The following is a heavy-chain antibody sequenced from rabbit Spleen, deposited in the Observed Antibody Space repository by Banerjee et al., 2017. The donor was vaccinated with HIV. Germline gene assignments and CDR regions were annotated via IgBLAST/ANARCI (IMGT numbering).Heavy chain of an antibody. J-gene: IGHJ6*01. D-gene: IGHD8-1*01. CDR3: ARDGAGGSYFAL. CDR1: GFSLSYNNV. Sequence: QQQLVESGGGLVKPGASLTLTCTASGFSLSYNNVMCWVRQAPGKGLEWIGYIDPVFGITYYANWVNGRFSISRENAQNTVFLQMTSLTAADTATYFCARDGAGGSYFALWGPGTLVTVS. V-gene: IGHV1S47*01. CDR2: IDPVFGIT.